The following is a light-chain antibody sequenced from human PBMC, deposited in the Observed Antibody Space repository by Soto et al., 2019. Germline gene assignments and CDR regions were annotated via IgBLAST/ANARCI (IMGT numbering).Light chain of an antibody. J-gene: IGKJ5*01. CDR1: QSVLSSSNNLNY. Sequence: DIVMTQSPDSLAVSLGERAAINCKSSQSVLSSSNNLNYLAWYQQKPGQPPKLLIYWASTRESGVPDRFSGSGSGTDFTLTISSLQPEDFATYYCQQSYSTPTFGQGTRLEIK. V-gene: IGKV4-1*01. CDR2: WAS. CDR3: QQSYSTPT.